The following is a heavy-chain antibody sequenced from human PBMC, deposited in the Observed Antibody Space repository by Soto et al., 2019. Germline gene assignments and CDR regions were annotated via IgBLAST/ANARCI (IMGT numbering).Heavy chain of an antibody. J-gene: IGHJ6*02. V-gene: IGHV1-8*01. CDR2: MNPNSGNT. CDR3: ARARNGTTSIDV. D-gene: IGHD1-7*01. Sequence: QVQLVQSGAEVKKPGASVKVSCKASGYTFTSYDINWVRQATGQGLEWMGWMNPNSGNTGYAQKFRGRVTMTRNTSISTAYMELSRLRSEAAAVDYCARARNGTTSIDVWGQGTTVTVSS. CDR1: GYTFTSYD.